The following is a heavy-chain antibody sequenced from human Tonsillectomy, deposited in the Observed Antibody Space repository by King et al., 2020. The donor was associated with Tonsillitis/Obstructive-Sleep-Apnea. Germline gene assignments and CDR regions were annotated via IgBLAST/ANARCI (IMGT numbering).Heavy chain of an antibody. CDR3: ARDSAAILDYYYGMDV. J-gene: IGHJ6*02. CDR1: GGSISSYY. V-gene: IGHV4-59*01. CDR2: IYYSGST. D-gene: IGHD2-2*01. Sequence: LQLQESGPGLVKPSETLSLTCTVSGGSISSYYWSWIRQPPGKGLEWIGYIYYSGSTNYNPSLKSRVTISVDTSKNQFSLKLSSVTAADTAVYYCARDSAAILDYYYGMDVWGQGTTVTVSS.